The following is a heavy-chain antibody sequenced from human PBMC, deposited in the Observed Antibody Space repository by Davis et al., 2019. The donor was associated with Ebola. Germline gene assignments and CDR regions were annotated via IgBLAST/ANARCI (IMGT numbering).Heavy chain of an antibody. V-gene: IGHV3-30*02. CDR2: MRYDDSDK. Sequence: GESLKISCAASGHGFTFSAYGMHWVRQAPGKGLEWLAFMRYDDSDKYYADSLKGRFTISRDISKNTLYLQMSSLRSEDTALYFCAKPLYSNYEGIYDWGQGTLVTVSS. CDR1: GHGFTFSAYG. J-gene: IGHJ4*02. D-gene: IGHD4-11*01. CDR3: AKPLYSNYEGIYD.